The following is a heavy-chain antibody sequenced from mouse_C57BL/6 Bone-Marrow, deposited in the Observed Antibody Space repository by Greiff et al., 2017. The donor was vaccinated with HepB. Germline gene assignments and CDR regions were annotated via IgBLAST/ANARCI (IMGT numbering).Heavy chain of an antibody. V-gene: IGHV1-15*01. CDR1: GYTFTDYE. J-gene: IGHJ1*03. CDR3: TRSLHYYGSSYWYFDV. CDR2: IDPETGGT. Sequence: VKLMESGAELVRPGASVTLSCKASGYTFTDYEMHWVKQTPVHGLEWIGAIDPETGGTAYNQKFKGKAILTADKSSSTAYMELRSLTSEDSAVYYCTRSLHYYGSSYWYFDVWGTGTTVTVSS. D-gene: IGHD1-1*01.